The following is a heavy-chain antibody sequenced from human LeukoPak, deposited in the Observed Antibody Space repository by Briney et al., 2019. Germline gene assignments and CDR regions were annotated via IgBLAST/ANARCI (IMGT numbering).Heavy chain of an antibody. CDR1: GFTFSSFA. CDR2: ISSDGGST. D-gene: IGHD2-2*01. V-gene: IGHV3-64*02. Sequence: GGSLRLSYTASGFTFSSFAMSWVRQAPGKGLQYVSAISSDGGSTYYADSVKGRFTISRDNSKNTLYLQMGSLRVEDMAVYYCARRYCSSTSCSPFDYWGQGTLVTVSS. CDR3: ARRYCSSTSCSPFDY. J-gene: IGHJ4*02.